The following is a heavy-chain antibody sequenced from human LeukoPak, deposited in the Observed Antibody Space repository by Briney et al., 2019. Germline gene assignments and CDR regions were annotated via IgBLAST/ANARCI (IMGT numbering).Heavy chain of an antibody. CDR1: GGTFSSYA. D-gene: IGHD2-21*02. J-gene: IGHJ3*02. CDR2: IIPIFGTA. V-gene: IGHV1-69*13. Sequence: TSVKVSCKASGGTFSSYAISWVRQAPGQGLEWMGGIIPIFGTANYAQKFQGRVTITADESTSTAYMELSSLRSEDTAVYYRARDPYCGGDCFHTGDAFDIWGQGTMVTVSS. CDR3: ARDPYCGGDCFHTGDAFDI.